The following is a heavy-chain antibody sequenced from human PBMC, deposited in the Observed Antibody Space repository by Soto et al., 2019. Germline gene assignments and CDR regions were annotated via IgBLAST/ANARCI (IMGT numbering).Heavy chain of an antibody. Sequence: EVQLLESGGGLVQPGGSLRLSCAASGFTFSSYAMSWVRQAPGKGLEWVSAISGIAGTTFYADSVKGRFTISRDTSKNTLYLQMNSLRAEDTAVYYCANLPRTTVAHYWGQGTLVTVSS. D-gene: IGHD4-17*01. CDR3: ANLPRTTVAHY. CDR2: ISGIAGTT. V-gene: IGHV3-23*01. CDR1: GFTFSSYA. J-gene: IGHJ4*02.